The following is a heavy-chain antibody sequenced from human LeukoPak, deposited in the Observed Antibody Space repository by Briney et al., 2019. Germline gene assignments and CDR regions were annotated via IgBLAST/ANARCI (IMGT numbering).Heavy chain of an antibody. J-gene: IGHJ4*02. D-gene: IGHD5-24*01. Sequence: GGSLRLSCAASGFTFSDYYMSWIRQAPGKGLEWVSYISSSGNTTYHADSVKGRFTISRDNAKNSLYLQMNSLRAEDTAVYYCAKGATRDGYNWAFDYWGQGTLVTVSS. CDR2: ISSSGNTT. V-gene: IGHV3-11*01. CDR1: GFTFSDYY. CDR3: AKGATRDGYNWAFDY.